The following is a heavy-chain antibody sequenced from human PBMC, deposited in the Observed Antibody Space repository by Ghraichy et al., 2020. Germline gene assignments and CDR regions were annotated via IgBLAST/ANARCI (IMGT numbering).Heavy chain of an antibody. CDR3: AKDGGSSGYYSIDY. Sequence: LSLTCAASGFTFSSYAMSWVRQAPGKGLEWVSGISGSGDNTYYADSVKGRFTISRDNSKNTLYLQMNSLRAEDTAVYYCAKDGGSSGYYSIDYWGQGTLVTVSS. CDR1: GFTFSSYA. J-gene: IGHJ4*02. V-gene: IGHV3-23*01. CDR2: ISGSGDNT. D-gene: IGHD3-22*01.